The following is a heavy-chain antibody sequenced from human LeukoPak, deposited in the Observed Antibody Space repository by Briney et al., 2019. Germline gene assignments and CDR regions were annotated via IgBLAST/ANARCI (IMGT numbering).Heavy chain of an antibody. CDR2: ISGSGGST. J-gene: IGHJ4*02. CDR1: GFTFSSYA. V-gene: IGHV3-23*01. Sequence: PGGSLGLSCAASGFTFSSYAMSWVRQAPGKGLEWVSGISGSGGSTYYADSVKGRFTISRDNSKNTLYVQMNSLRAEDTAVYYCAKDPVFGYSSSKYYFDYWGQGTLVTVSS. CDR3: AKDPVFGYSSSKYYFDY. D-gene: IGHD6-13*01.